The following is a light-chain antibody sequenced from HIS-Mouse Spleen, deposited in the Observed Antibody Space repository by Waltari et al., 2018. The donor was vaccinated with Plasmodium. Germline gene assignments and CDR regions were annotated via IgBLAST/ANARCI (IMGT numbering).Light chain of an antibody. CDR2: DVS. J-gene: IGLJ2*01. V-gene: IGLV2-11*01. CDR3: CSYAGSYTLV. Sequence: QSAPTQPRSVSGSPGQTVTISCTGTSSDVGGYNYVPWYQPHPGKAPKLMIYDVSKRPSGVPDRFSGSKSGNTASLTISGLQAEDEADYYCCSYAGSYTLVFGGGTKLTVL. CDR1: SSDVGGYNY.